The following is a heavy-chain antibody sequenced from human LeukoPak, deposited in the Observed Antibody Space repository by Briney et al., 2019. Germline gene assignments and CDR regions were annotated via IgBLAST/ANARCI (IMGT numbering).Heavy chain of an antibody. D-gene: IGHD3-10*01. J-gene: IGHJ5*02. CDR1: GFTFSRYG. V-gene: IGHV3-30*03. Sequence: GGSLRLSCAASGFTFSRYGMHWVRQAPGKGLEWVATTSSDGSNKNYAESVKGRFTISRDNAKNTLYLQMNSLRAEDTAVYYCARDLDGSANYSWFDPWGQGTLVTVSS. CDR3: ARDLDGSANYSWFDP. CDR2: TSSDGSNK.